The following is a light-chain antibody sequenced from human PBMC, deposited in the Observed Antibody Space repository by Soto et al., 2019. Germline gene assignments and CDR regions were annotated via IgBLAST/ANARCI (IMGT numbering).Light chain of an antibody. CDR2: EVS. CDR1: SSDVGGYNY. Sequence: QCALTQPPSASGSPGQSVTISCTGTSSDVGGYNYVSWYQQHPGKAPKLMIYEVSKRPSGVPDRFSGSKSGNTASLTVSGLQAEDEADYYCSSYAGSNNVFGTGTKLTVL. CDR3: SSYAGSNNV. V-gene: IGLV2-8*01. J-gene: IGLJ1*01.